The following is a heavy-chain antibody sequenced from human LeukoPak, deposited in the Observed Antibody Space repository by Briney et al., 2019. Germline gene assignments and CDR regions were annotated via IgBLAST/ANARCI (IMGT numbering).Heavy chain of an antibody. CDR2: IRYDGSNK. J-gene: IGHJ4*02. CDR1: GFTFSSYG. D-gene: IGHD1-26*01. CDR3: ARGGGPNTVGATMDY. V-gene: IGHV3-30*02. Sequence: GGSLRLSCAASGFTFSSYGMHWVRQAPGKGLEWVAFIRYDGSNKYYADSVKGRFTISRDNSKNTLYLQMNSLRAEDTAVYYCARGGGPNTVGATMDYWGQRTLVTVSS.